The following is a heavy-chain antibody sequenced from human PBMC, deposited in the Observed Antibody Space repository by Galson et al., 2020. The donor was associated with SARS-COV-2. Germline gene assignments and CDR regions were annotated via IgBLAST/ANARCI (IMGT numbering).Heavy chain of an antibody. J-gene: IGHJ5*02. CDR3: AREETNTSNVHNWFAP. CDR2: IYYTGST. V-gene: IGHV4-61*01. Sequence: LETLSLSCIVSGASVNSDRHHWSWVRQAPGKGLEWIGYIYYTGSTRYNPSLESRVTMSTDTSTNRFSLTLTSVTPADSAIYFCAREETNTSNVHNWFAPWGQGTLVTVSS. D-gene: IGHD4-4*01. CDR1: GASVNSDRHH.